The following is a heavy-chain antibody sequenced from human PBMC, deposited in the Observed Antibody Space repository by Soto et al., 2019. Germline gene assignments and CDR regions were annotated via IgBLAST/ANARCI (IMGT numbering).Heavy chain of an antibody. CDR2: TYYRSKWYN. V-gene: IGHV6-1*01. CDR1: GDSVSSNSAA. J-gene: IGHJ4*02. Sequence: QVQLQQSGPGLVKPSQTLSATCGISGDSVSSNSAAWNWLRQSPSRGLEWLGRTYYRSKWYNDYAVSVESRITINPDTSKNHFSLQLNFVTPEDTAVYFCARGEQYSGRIFDYWGQGTLVTVSS. D-gene: IGHD1-26*01. CDR3: ARGEQYSGRIFDY.